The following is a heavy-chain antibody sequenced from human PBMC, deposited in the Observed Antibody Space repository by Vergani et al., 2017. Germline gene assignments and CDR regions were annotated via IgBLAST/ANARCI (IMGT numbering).Heavy chain of an antibody. CDR3: ARWGNEKRLDS. CDR1: GFTFSSHR. D-gene: IGHD1-1*01. J-gene: IGHJ5*01. V-gene: IGHV3-33*08. CDR2: IWYDGSNK. Sequence: QVSLVESGGGVVQPGRSLTLTCSASGFTFSSHRMHWVRQAPGKGLEWVAVIWYDGSNKYYGDSVKGRFTISRDNSKNTLYLQMNSLRVEDTAVYYCARWGNEKRLDSWGQGTLVTVSS.